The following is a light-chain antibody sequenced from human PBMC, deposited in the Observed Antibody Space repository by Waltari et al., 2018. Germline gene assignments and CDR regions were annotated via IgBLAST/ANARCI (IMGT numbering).Light chain of an antibody. CDR2: AAS. J-gene: IGKJ4*01. CDR1: QTLRSS. CDR3: QQSYSTPLT. Sequence: DIPMTQSPSSLSASIGDRVTITCRASQTLRSSLNWYQQTPGKAPKLLIDAASSLQSGVPSRFSGSGSGTEFTLTISSLQPEDFATYYCQQSYSTPLTFGGGTKVEI. V-gene: IGKV1-39*01.